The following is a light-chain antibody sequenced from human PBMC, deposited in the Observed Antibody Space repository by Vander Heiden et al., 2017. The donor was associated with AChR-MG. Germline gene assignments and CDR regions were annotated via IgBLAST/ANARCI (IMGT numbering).Light chain of an antibody. V-gene: IGKV1-5*03. CDR3: QQYSNLWT. J-gene: IGKJ1*01. Sequence: DIQMIQSSSTLSASVGDRVTTTCRASQSISRWLAWYQQKLGKAPKLLIYKASNLESGVPSRFSGSGSGTEFTLTSSSLQPDNFATYYFQQYSNLWTFGQGTKVEIK. CDR2: KAS. CDR1: QSISRW.